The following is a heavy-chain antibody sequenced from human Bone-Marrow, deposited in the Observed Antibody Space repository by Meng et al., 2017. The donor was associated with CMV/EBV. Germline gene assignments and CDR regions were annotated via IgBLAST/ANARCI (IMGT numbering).Heavy chain of an antibody. J-gene: IGHJ4*02. Sequence: LRLSCTVSGGSISSGDYYWSWIRQPPGKGLEWIGYIYYSGSTYYNPSLKSRVTISADTSKNQFSLKLSSVTAADTAVYYCARVNCCSSTSCYTADYWGQGTLVTVSS. CDR2: IYYSGST. CDR3: ARVNCCSSTSCYTADY. D-gene: IGHD2-2*02. CDR1: GGSISSGDYY. V-gene: IGHV4-30-4*08.